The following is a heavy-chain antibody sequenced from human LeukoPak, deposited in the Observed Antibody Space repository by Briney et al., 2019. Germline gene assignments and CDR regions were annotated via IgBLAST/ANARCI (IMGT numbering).Heavy chain of an antibody. J-gene: IGHJ6*02. V-gene: IGHV3-74*01. CDR1: GFTFNSYW. CDR2: INSDGSST. D-gene: IGHD3-10*01. CDR3: ARELLFDYYDMDV. Sequence: GGSLRLSCAASGFTFNSYWMHWVRQAPGKGLVWVSRINSDGSSTTYADSVKGRFTISRDNAKNTLYLQMNSLRAEDTAVYYCARELLFDYYDMDVWGQGTTVTVSS.